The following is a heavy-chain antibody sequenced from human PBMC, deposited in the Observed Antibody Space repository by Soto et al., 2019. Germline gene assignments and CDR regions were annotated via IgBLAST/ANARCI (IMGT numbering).Heavy chain of an antibody. Sequence: EVQLVESGGGLVQPGGSLRLSCTASGFSFGNYWMIWVRQAPGKGLEWVANIKQDGGEKDYVDSVKGRFTVSRDNYKKSLYLQMSSLSAEDTAVNYCEGAGGWFSFDYWGQGTLVTVSS. CDR1: GFSFGNYW. J-gene: IGHJ4*02. CDR2: IKQDGGEK. D-gene: IGHD6-19*01. CDR3: EGAGGWFSFDY. V-gene: IGHV3-7*04.